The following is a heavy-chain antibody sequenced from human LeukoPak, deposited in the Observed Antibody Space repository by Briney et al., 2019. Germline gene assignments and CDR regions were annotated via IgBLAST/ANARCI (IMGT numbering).Heavy chain of an antibody. Sequence: PSETLSLTCTVSGYSISSDYYWSWIRQPPGKGLEWIGYIYYSGSTNYNPSLKSRVTISVDTSKNQFSLKLSSVTAADTAVYYCARVTGYMIEDYFDYWGQGTLVTVSS. V-gene: IGHV4-61*01. CDR1: GYSISSDYY. CDR3: ARVTGYMIEDYFDY. CDR2: IYYSGST. J-gene: IGHJ4*02. D-gene: IGHD3-22*01.